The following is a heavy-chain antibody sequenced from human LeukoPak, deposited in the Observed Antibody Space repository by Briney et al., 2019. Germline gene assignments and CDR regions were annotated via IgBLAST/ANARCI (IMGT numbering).Heavy chain of an antibody. D-gene: IGHD2-15*01. Sequence: GESLKISCQGSGYSFTSSWIGWVRQMPGKGLEWMGIIYPGDSDTRYSPSFQGQVTISADKSISTAYLQWSSLKASDTAMYYCARRYCSGSSCYLFDYWGQGTLVTVSS. CDR2: IYPGDSDT. J-gene: IGHJ4*02. CDR3: ARRYCSGSSCYLFDY. CDR1: GYSFTSSW. V-gene: IGHV5-51*01.